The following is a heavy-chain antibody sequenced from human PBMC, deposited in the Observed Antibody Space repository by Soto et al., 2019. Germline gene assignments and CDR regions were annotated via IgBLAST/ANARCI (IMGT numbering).Heavy chain of an antibody. D-gene: IGHD3-16*01. J-gene: IGHJ4*02. V-gene: IGHV3-30*18. CDR2: ISYDGSNK. CDR1: GFTFSSYG. Sequence: QVQLVESGGGVVQPGRSLRLSCAASGFTFSSYGMHWVRQAPGKGLEWVAVISYDGSNKYYADSVKGRFTISRDNSKNTLYLQMNSLRAEDTAVYYCAKERGGTEVDYWGQGTLVTVSS. CDR3: AKERGGTEVDY.